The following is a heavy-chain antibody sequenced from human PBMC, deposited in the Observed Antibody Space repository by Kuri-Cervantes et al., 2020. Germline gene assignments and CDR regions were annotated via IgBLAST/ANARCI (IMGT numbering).Heavy chain of an antibody. CDR2: IYYSGST. CDR3: ARESRVDGDLDY. V-gene: IGHV4-31*03. D-gene: IGHD4-17*01. Sequence: LRLSCTVSGGSISSGGYYWSWIRKHPGKGLEWIGCIYYSGSTYYNPSLKSRVTISVDTSKNQFSLKLSSVTAADTAVYYCARESRVDGDLDYWGQGTLVTVSS. J-gene: IGHJ4*02. CDR1: GGSISSGGYY.